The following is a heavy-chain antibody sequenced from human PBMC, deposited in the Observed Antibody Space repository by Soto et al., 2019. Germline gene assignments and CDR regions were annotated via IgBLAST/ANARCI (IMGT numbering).Heavy chain of an antibody. D-gene: IGHD3-16*01. V-gene: IGHV4-30-2*01. CDR3: ARGPPMGY. J-gene: IGHJ4*02. CDR1: DGSISSGGYS. CDR2: IYHSGST. Sequence: SETLSLTCAVSDGSISSGGYSWSWIRQPPGKGLEWIGYIYHSGSTYYNPSLKSRVTISVDWSKNQFSLKLTSVTAADTAVYYCARGPPMGYWGQGTLVTVSS.